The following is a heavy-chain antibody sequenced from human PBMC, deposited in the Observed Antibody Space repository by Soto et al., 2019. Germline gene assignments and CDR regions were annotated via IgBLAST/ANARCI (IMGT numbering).Heavy chain of an antibody. CDR2: IYYSGST. D-gene: IGHD3-9*01. J-gene: IGHJ4*02. Sequence: QLQLQESGPGLVKPSETLSLTCTVSGGSISSSSYYWGWIRQPPGKGLEWIGSIYYSGSTNYNPSLMRRVTVSGYKLEVQFTLRLSSLTAAYTAVYYCARQYYDIFTGYPWELYFDYWGQGTLITVSS. V-gene: IGHV4-39*01. CDR3: ARQYYDIFTGYPWELYFDY. CDR1: GGSISSSSYY.